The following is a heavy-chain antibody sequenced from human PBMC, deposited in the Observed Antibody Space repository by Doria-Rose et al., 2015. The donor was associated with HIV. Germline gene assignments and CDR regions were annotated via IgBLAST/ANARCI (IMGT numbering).Heavy chain of an antibody. V-gene: IGHV4-39*01. J-gene: IGHJ5*02. D-gene: IGHD6-25*01. CDR2: IYYSGTT. CDR3: AKQAVNWFDP. CDR1: GGSVASGTPY. Sequence: QVQLQESGPGLVKPSETLSLTCTVSGGSVASGTPYWDWIRQTPGKGLEWIGTIYYSGTTYYNPSLRGRVTISLHTSKNQYSLKRISVPAADTGVYYCAKQAVNWFDPWGQGTLITVSS.